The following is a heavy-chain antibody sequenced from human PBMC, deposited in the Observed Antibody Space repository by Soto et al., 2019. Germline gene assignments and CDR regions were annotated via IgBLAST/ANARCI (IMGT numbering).Heavy chain of an antibody. CDR3: ARRRYYYDSSGYYAVAAFDI. V-gene: IGHV5-51*01. Sequence: PWESLKISCKGSGYSFTSYWIGWVRQMPGKGLEWMGIIYPGDSDTRYSPSFQGQVTISADKSISTAYLQWSSLKASDTAMYYCARRRYYYDSSGYYAVAAFDIWGQGTMVTVSS. CDR2: IYPGDSDT. CDR1: GYSFTSYW. J-gene: IGHJ3*02. D-gene: IGHD3-22*01.